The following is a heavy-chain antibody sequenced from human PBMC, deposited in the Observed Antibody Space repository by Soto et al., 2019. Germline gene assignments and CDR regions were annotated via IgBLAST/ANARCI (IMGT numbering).Heavy chain of an antibody. CDR2: ISYDGSNK. V-gene: IGHV3-30*18. J-gene: IGHJ6*02. CDR1: GFTFSSYG. CDR3: AKDLGHSSSSYYYGMDV. Sequence: PGGSLRLSCAASGFTFSSYGMHWVRQAPGKGLEWVAVISYDGSNKYYADSVKGRFTISRDNSKNTLYLQMNSLRAEDTAVYYCAKDLGHSSSSYYYGMDVWGQGTTVTVSS. D-gene: IGHD6-6*01.